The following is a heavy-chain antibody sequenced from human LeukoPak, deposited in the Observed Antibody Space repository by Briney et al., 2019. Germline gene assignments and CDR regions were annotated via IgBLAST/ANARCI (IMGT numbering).Heavy chain of an antibody. CDR3: ATTIDCTGQTCYPYYFDF. CDR1: GGPISSYY. J-gene: IGHJ4*02. D-gene: IGHD2-8*02. V-gene: IGHV4-59*01. CDR2: VSYSGST. Sequence: PSETLSLTCTVSGGPISSYYWSWIRQPPGKGLEWIGYVSYSGSTNYNPSLKGRVTMSIDTSKNQFSLRLNSVTAAETAVYYCATTIDCTGQTCYPYYFDFWGQGALVTVSS.